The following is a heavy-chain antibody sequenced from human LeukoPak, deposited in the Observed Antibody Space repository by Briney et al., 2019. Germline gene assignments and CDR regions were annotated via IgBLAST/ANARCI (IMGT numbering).Heavy chain of an antibody. CDR2: MDTSSGGT. J-gene: IGHJ3*02. CDR1: GNTLTNYY. CDR3: AREYYDSSGRKHAFDI. D-gene: IGHD3-22*01. Sequence: ASLKVSCKASGNTLTNYYIHWVRQALGQGLEWMGWMDTSSGGTNYAQKFQGRVTMTRDTSISTAYMELSRLRADDTAVYYCAREYYDSSGRKHAFDIWGQGTMVTVSS. V-gene: IGHV1-2*02.